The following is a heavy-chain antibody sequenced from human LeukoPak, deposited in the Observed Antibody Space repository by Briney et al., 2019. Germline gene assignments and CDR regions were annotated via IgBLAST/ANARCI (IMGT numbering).Heavy chain of an antibody. CDR3: ARAGPNVVIHLLGTTPLSAAFDI. CDR2: IIPILGIA. V-gene: IGHV1-69*02. Sequence: SVKVSCKASGGTFSSYTISWVRQAPGQGLEWMGRIIPILGIANYAQKFQGRVTITADKSTSTAYMELSSLRSEDTAVYYCARAGPNVVIHLLGTTPLSAAFDIWXQGTMVTVSS. J-gene: IGHJ3*02. CDR1: GGTFSSYT. D-gene: IGHD2-21*01.